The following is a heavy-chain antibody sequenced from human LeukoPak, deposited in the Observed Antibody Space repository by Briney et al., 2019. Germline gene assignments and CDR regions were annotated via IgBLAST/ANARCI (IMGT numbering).Heavy chain of an antibody. CDR1: GGSISSSSYY. D-gene: IGHD6-19*01. J-gene: IGHJ3*02. Sequence: PSETLSLTCTVCGGSISSSSYYWGWIRQPPGKGLEWNGSIYYSGRTYYNPTHKSRVTISVDTSKNQSSLKLSSVTAADTAVYYCARGIAVAVMVIWGQGTMVTVSS. V-gene: IGHV4-39*01. CDR3: ARGIAVAVMVI. CDR2: IYYSGRT.